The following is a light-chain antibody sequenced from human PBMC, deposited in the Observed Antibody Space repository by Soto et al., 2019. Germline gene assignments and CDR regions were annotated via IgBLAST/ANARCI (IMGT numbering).Light chain of an antibody. V-gene: IGLV2-14*02. CDR2: EVS. CDR3: SSYKSSRAYV. Sequence: QSVLTQPASVSGSPGQSITISCTGTSSDVGSGNVVSWYQQQSGKAPKLMIHEVSNRPSGVSNRFSGSKSGNTASLTISGLQAEDEADYYCSSYKSSRAYVFGIGTKVTVL. J-gene: IGLJ1*01. CDR1: SSDVGSGNV.